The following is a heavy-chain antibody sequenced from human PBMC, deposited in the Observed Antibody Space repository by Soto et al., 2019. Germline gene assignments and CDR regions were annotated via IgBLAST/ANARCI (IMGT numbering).Heavy chain of an antibody. CDR3: ASIAAPGTTHFDF. CDR1: GGSLGSSGYY. D-gene: IGHD6-13*01. J-gene: IGHJ4*02. Sequence: LSLTCTVSGGSLGSSGYYWGWIRQSPGKGLEWIGDIYYSGNTFYNPSLKSRVTISVDTSKNQIYLHLSAVTAADTAIFYCASIAAPGTTHFDFWGQGTLVTVSS. V-gene: IGHV4-39*01. CDR2: IYYSGNT.